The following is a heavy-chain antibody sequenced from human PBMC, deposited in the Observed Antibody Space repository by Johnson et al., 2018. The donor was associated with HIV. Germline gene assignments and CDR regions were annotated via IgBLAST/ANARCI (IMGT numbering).Heavy chain of an antibody. CDR2: ISTSGSTI. CDR1: GFTVSSNY. V-gene: IGHV3-11*01. CDR3: AKARGYDPYDAFDI. J-gene: IGHJ3*02. D-gene: IGHD5-12*01. Sequence: QEQLVESGGGLVQPGGSLRLSCAASGFTVSSNYMSWIRQAPGKGLEWVSYISTSGSTIYYADSAKGRFTISRDNSENTLDLQMNSLRGEDTAVYYCAKARGYDPYDAFDIWGQGTMVTVSS.